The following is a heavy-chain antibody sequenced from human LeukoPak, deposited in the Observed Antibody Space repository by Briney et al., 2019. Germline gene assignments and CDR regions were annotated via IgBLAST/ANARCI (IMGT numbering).Heavy chain of an antibody. J-gene: IGHJ4*02. CDR2: VYYIANT. Sequence: PSETLSLTCTVSGASVGSAGYYWSWIRQPPGGVLEWIGYVYYIANTNYNPSLKSRVNMSVNPSKNQFSLKLNSVTAADTAMYYCARTQSQSGSYRYYFGYWGQGTLVTVSS. CDR1: GASVGSAGYY. V-gene: IGHV4-61*08. CDR3: ARTQSQSGSYRYYFGY. D-gene: IGHD1-26*01.